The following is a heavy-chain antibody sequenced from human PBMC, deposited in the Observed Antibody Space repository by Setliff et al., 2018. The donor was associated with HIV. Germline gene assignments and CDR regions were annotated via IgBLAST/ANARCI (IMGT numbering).Heavy chain of an antibody. CDR1: GFSFSTNA. CDR3: AKSWSGSYFDY. CDR2: IRGSGGNT. V-gene: IGHV3-23*01. J-gene: IGHJ4*02. D-gene: IGHD2-15*01. Sequence: GGSLRLSCEASGFSFSTNAMGWVRQAPGKGLEWVSVIRGSGGNTYYADSVKGRFTISRDKNTLYLQMNSLRAEDTAVYYCAKSWSGSYFDYWGQGTLVTVSS.